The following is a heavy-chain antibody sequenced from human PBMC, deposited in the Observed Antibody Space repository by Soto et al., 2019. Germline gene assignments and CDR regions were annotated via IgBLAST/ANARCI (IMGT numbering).Heavy chain of an antibody. D-gene: IGHD5-12*01. CDR2: ISYDGSNK. CDR1: GFTFSSYG. V-gene: IGHV3-30*18. CDR3: AKDSRVATSIEDDAFDI. J-gene: IGHJ3*02. Sequence: PGGSLRLSCAASGFTFSSYGMHWVRQAPGKGLEWVAVISYDGSNKYYADSVKGRFTISRDNSKNTLYLQMNSLRAEDTAVYYCAKDSRVATSIEDDAFDIWGQGTMVTVSS.